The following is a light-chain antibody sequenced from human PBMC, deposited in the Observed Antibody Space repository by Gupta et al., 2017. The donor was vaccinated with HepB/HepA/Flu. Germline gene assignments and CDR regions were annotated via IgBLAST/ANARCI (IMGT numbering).Light chain of an antibody. CDR3: QQSYSNPT. V-gene: IGKV1-39*01. Sequence: DIQMTQSPSSLSASLGDRVTITCRASQSIITYLNWYQQKPGKAPKLLIYSTSRWQSGVPSRFSGSGSETDFTLTSTRLQPEDFATYYCQQSYSNPTFGQGTRLEIK. CDR2: STS. J-gene: IGKJ5*01. CDR1: QSIITY.